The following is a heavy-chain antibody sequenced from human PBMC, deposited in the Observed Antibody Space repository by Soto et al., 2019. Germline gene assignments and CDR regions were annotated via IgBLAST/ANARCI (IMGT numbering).Heavy chain of an antibody. Sequence: QVQLRESGPGLVKPSETLSLTCTVSGGSISSYYWSWIRQPPGKGLEWIGYIYYSGSTNYNPSLKSRVTISVDTSKNQFSLTLSSVTAADTAVYYCARAILVPPTLSHYYYGMDVWGQGTTVTVSS. J-gene: IGHJ6*02. CDR3: ARAILVPPTLSHYYYGMDV. D-gene: IGHD2-2*01. V-gene: IGHV4-59*01. CDR1: GGSISSYY. CDR2: IYYSGST.